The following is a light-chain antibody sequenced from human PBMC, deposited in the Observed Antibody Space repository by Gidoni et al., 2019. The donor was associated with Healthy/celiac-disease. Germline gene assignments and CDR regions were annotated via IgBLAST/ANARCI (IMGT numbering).Light chain of an antibody. J-gene: IGLJ2*01. CDR2: RNN. Sequence: QSVLTQPPSASGTPGHRVTISCSGRRSNIGSNYVYWYQQLPGTAPKLLIYRNNQRPSGVPDRFSGSKSGTSASLAISGLRSEDEADYYCAAWDDSLSGLVVFGGGTKLTVL. V-gene: IGLV1-47*01. CDR1: RSNIGSNY. CDR3: AAWDDSLSGLVV.